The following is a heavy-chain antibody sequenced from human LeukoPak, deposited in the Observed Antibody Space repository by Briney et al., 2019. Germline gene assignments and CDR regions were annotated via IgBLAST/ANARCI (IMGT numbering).Heavy chain of an antibody. Sequence: QTGGSLRLSCAASGFTFSNFWMSWVRQAPGKGLEWVANIKQDGSEKYYVDSVKGRFTISRDNAKNSLYLQMNSLRAEDTAVYYCGGVGIHLLGAFDIWGHGTMVTVSS. D-gene: IGHD5-18*01. V-gene: IGHV3-7*02. CDR3: GGVGIHLLGAFDI. J-gene: IGHJ3*02. CDR1: GFTFSNFW. CDR2: IKQDGSEK.